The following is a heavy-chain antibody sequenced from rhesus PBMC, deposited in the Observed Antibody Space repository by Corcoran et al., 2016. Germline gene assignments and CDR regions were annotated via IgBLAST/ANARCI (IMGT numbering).Heavy chain of an antibody. V-gene: IGHV4-127*01. CDR1: VDSLSRGYG. CDR3: ARVDGSRHIDY. J-gene: IGHJ4*01. Sequence: VQLKESGPGMVKPSETLSLTCAVSVDSLSRGYGWGWVRQPPGKGLEWIVTIDSSTGKTYYDPSLKSRVTISKDTSKNQLSLKLSSVTAADTAVYYCARVDGSRHIDYWGQGVLVTVSS. D-gene: IGHD4-29*01. CDR2: IDSSTGKT.